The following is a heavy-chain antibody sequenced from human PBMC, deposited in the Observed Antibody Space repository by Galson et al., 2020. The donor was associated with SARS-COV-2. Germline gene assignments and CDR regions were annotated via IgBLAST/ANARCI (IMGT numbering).Heavy chain of an antibody. V-gene: IGHV3-48*02. CDR1: GFSFSDYN. J-gene: IGHJ4*02. CDR2: ISSGTGAI. D-gene: IGHD4-17*01. Sequence: TGGSLRLSCAASGFSFSDYNMNWIHQAPGKGLEWVSYISSGTGAIYYADSVKGRFTASRDDANNSLYLQMNSLRDEDTAVYYCARHGDWGQGTLVTVSS. CDR3: ARHGD.